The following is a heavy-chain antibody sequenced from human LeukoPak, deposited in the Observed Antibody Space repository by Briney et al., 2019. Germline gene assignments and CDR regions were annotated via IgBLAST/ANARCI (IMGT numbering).Heavy chain of an antibody. V-gene: IGHV3-21*01. CDR2: ISSRQNDV. D-gene: IGHD6-19*01. Sequence: PGGSLRLSCAASGFTFSSFNMNWVRQTPGKGLEWVSSISSRQNDVQYADSLEGRFTISRDNAKNSLYLQMNTLRAEDTAVYFCAGEVGSGWNYFDLWGHGTLVTVSS. CDR3: AGEVGSGWNYFDL. J-gene: IGHJ4*01. CDR1: GFTFSSFN.